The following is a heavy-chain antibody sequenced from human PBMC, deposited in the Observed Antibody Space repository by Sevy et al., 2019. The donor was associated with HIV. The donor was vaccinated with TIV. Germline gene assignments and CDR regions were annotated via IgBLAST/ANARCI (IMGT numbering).Heavy chain of an antibody. V-gene: IGHV1-69*04. Sequence: ASVKVSCKASGGTFSSYAINWVRQAPGQGLEWMGRIIHIPGIPNYAQKFQGRVTITADKSTSTAYMELSSLRSEDTAVYYCARDASSYCTSYSCYGGWFDPWGQGTLVTVSS. CDR1: GGTFSSYA. CDR3: ARDASSYCTSYSCYGGWFDP. D-gene: IGHD2-2*01. J-gene: IGHJ5*02. CDR2: IIHIPGIP.